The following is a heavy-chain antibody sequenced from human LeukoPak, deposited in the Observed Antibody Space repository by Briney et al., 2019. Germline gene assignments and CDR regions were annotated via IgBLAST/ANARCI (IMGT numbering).Heavy chain of an antibody. V-gene: IGHV3-23*01. J-gene: IGHJ4*02. D-gene: IGHD3-10*01. CDR3: AKDFIGSGSYYADY. CDR1: GFTFSNFG. CDR2: ITGSGGRT. Sequence: GGSLRLSCAASGFTFSNFGMNWVRQAPGKGLEWVSAITGSGGRTYYADSVKGRFTISRDNSKNTLYLQMNSLRAEDTAVYYCAKDFIGSGSYYADYWGQGTLVTVSS.